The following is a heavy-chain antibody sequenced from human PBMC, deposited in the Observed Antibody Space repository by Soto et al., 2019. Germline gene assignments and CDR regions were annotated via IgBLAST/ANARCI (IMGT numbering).Heavy chain of an antibody. CDR2: ISAYNGNT. J-gene: IGHJ5*02. CDR3: ARTPNHCRFREQWLVGWFAP. V-gene: IGHV1-18*01. D-gene: IGHD6-19*01. Sequence: AAVKVSCKASGYTFTSYGISWVRQAPGQGLEWMGWISAYNGNTNYAQKLQGRVTMTTDTSTSTAYMELRSLRSDDTAVYYCARTPNHCRFREQWLVGWFAPRGQGTLVTVYS. CDR1: GYTFTSYG.